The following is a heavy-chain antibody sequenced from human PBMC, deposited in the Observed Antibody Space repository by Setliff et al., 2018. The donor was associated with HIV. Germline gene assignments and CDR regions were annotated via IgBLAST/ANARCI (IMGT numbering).Heavy chain of an antibody. Sequence: PGGSLRLSCAASGFNFSIYNMNWVRQAPGKGLEWVSYISSSSSTVYYADSVKGRFTISRDNAKTSLYLQMNSLRTEDTAVYYCVRGGFWTGYFNYFDYWGQGSLVTVSS. J-gene: IGHJ4*02. V-gene: IGHV3-48*01. CDR3: VRGGFWTGYFNYFDY. CDR2: ISSSSSTV. D-gene: IGHD3-3*01. CDR1: GFNFSIYN.